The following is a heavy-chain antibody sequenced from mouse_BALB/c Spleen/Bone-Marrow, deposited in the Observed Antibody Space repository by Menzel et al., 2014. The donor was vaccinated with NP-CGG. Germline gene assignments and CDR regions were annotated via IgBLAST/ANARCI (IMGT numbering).Heavy chain of an antibody. CDR1: GISITTGNYR. D-gene: IGHD2-14*01. V-gene: IGHV3-5*02. J-gene: IGHJ4*01. CDR3: ARAYDRYAMDY. Sequence: EVQLQESGPGLAKPSQTVSLTCTVTGISITTGNYRWSWIRQLPGNKLEWIRFIYYSGTITYNPSLTSRTSITRDTSKNHFRLEMNSLTAEDTATYYCARAYDRYAMDYWGQGTSVTVSS. CDR2: IYYSGTI.